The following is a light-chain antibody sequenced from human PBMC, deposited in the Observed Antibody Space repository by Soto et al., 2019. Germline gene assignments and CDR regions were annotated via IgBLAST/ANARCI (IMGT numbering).Light chain of an antibody. Sequence: EIVLTQSPATLSLSPGERATLFCRASQGVFMYLAWYQQKPGQAPRLLIYDASNRAAGIPARFSGSGSGTDFTLSISSLEPEDFAVYYCQQRSNGPATFGGGTKVEIK. J-gene: IGKJ4*01. CDR1: QGVFMY. CDR3: QQRSNGPAT. V-gene: IGKV3-11*01. CDR2: DAS.